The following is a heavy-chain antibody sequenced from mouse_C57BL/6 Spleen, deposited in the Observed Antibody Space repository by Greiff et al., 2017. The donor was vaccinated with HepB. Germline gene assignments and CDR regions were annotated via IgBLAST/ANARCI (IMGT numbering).Heavy chain of an antibody. Sequence: QVQLQQPGAELVKPGASVKLSCKASGYTFTSYWMHWVKQRPGRGLEWIGRIDPNSGGTKYNEKFKSKATLTVDKPSSTAYMQLSSLTSEDSAVYYCARGGVYDYDRDAMDYWGQGTSVTVSS. CDR1: GYTFTSYW. V-gene: IGHV1-72*01. D-gene: IGHD2-4*01. J-gene: IGHJ4*01. CDR3: ARGGVYDYDRDAMDY. CDR2: IDPNSGGT.